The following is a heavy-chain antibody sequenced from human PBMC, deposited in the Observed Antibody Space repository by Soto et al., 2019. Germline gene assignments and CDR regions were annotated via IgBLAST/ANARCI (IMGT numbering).Heavy chain of an antibody. J-gene: IGHJ6*02. D-gene: IGHD3-10*01. Sequence: QVQLVESGGGVVQPGRSLRLSCAASGFTFSSYAMHWVRQAPGKGLEWVAVISYDGSNKYYADSVKGRFTISRDNSKNTLYLQMNSLRAEDTAVYYCARDKGGSYYYYGMDVWGQGTTVTVSS. V-gene: IGHV3-30-3*01. CDR2: ISYDGSNK. CDR1: GFTFSSYA. CDR3: ARDKGGSYYYYGMDV.